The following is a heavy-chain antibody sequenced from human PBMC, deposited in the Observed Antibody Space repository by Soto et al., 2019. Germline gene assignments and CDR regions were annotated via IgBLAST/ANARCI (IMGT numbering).Heavy chain of an antibody. Sequence: GGSLRLSCAASEFTFDKYYMTWVRQAPGKGPEWVANIKPDGSEQYYVDSVKGRFTISRDNAINSLYLQMNSLRAEDTAVYFCARGNWNYYYGFDVWGQGTTVTVSS. V-gene: IGHV3-7*01. CDR2: IKPDGSEQ. D-gene: IGHD1-20*01. CDR1: EFTFDKYY. J-gene: IGHJ6*02. CDR3: ARGNWNYYYGFDV.